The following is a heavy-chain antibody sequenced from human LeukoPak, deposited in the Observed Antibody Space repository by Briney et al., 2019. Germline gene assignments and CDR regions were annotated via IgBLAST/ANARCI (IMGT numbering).Heavy chain of an antibody. D-gene: IGHD2-15*01. CDR1: GGSISSYY. CDR2: IYYSGST. V-gene: IGHV4-59*12. J-gene: IGHJ3*02. CDR3: ARVVVVAASIGAFDI. Sequence: SETLSLTCTVSGGSISSYYWSWIRQPPGKGLEWIGYIYYSGSTNYNPSLKSRVTISVDTSKNQFSLKLSSVTAADTAVYYCARVVVVAASIGAFDIWGQGTMVTVSS.